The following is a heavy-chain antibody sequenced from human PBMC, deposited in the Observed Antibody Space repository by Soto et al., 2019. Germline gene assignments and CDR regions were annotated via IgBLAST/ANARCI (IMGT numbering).Heavy chain of an antibody. D-gene: IGHD3-22*01. J-gene: IGHJ4*02. Sequence: PGESLKISCKGSAYSFAGYWITWVRQKPGKGLEWMGRIDPSDSQTYYSPSFRGHVTISATKSITTVFLQWSSLRASDTAMYYCARQIYDSDTGPNFQYYFDSWGQATPVTVSS. V-gene: IGHV5-10-1*01. CDR2: IDPSDSQT. CDR1: AYSFAGYW. CDR3: ARQIYDSDTGPNFQYYFDS.